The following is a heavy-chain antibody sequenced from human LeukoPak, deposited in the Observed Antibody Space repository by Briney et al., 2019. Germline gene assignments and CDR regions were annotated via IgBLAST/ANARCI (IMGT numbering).Heavy chain of an antibody. D-gene: IGHD3-22*01. J-gene: IGHJ6*02. CDR3: ARSPYPFDSMDV. Sequence: ASVKVSCKASGYTFTSYAMHWVRQAPGQRLEWMGWINAGNGNTKYSQKFQGRVTITRDTSASTAYMELSSLRSEDTAVYYCARSPYPFDSMDVWGQGTTVTVSS. CDR1: GYTFTSYA. V-gene: IGHV1-3*01. CDR2: INAGNGNT.